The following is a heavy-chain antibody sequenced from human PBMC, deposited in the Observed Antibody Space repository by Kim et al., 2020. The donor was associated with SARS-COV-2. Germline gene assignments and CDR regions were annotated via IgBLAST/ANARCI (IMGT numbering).Heavy chain of an antibody. CDR1: GYSFTSYW. V-gene: IGHV5-51*01. D-gene: IGHD3-9*01. CDR3: ASYDILTGYYLANDAFDI. Sequence: GESLKISCKGSGYSFTSYWIGWVRQMPGKGLEWMGIIYPGDSDTRYSPSFQGQVTISADKSINTAYLQWSSLKASDTAMYYCASYDILTGYYLANDAFDIWGQGTMVTVSS. J-gene: IGHJ3*02. CDR2: IYPGDSDT.